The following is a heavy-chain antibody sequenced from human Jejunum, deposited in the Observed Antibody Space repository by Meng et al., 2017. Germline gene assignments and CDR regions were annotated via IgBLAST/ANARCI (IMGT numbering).Heavy chain of an antibody. CDR3: ARVRTGRLLVDH. D-gene: IGHD1-14*01. CDR2: ISSGSGV. CDR1: GFMFSDQY. Sequence: QVALVGSGGGVVQPGGSLRLSCAASGFMFSDQYMSWIRQAPGKGLEWVSHISSGSGVYYADSVKGRFTISRDNAKNSLYLQMDSLRADDTAVYYCARVRTGRLLVDHWGQGTLVTVSS. V-gene: IGHV3-11*01. J-gene: IGHJ4*02.